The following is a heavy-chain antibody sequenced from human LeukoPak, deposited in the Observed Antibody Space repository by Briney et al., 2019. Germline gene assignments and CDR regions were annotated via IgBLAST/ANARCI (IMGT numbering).Heavy chain of an antibody. Sequence: SQTLSLTCTVSGGSISSGGYYWSWIRQPPGKGLEWIGSIYYGGSTYYNASLRSRVTTSVDTSKNQFSLKLSSVTAADTAVYYCAKSTYYYDTFVNAFDLWGQGTVVTVSS. CDR3: AKSTYYYDTFVNAFDL. J-gene: IGHJ3*01. D-gene: IGHD3-22*01. CDR1: GGSISSGGYY. CDR2: IYYGGST. V-gene: IGHV4-39*07.